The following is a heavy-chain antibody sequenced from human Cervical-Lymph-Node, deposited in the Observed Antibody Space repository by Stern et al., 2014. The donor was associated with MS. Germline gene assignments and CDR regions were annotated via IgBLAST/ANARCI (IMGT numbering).Heavy chain of an antibody. J-gene: IGHJ4*02. D-gene: IGHD4-17*01. CDR1: GFTFSNYG. CDR2: ISYNGNLK. CDR3: ARDMTTVTAFDY. V-gene: IGHV3-30*03. Sequence: VQLVESGGGVVQPGRSLRLSCVVSGFTFSNYGMHWVRPAPGKGLEWVAIISYNGNLKYYSDSVKGRFTISRDNSKTTLYLEMNSLIGEDTAVYYCARDMTTVTAFDYWGQGTPVTVSS.